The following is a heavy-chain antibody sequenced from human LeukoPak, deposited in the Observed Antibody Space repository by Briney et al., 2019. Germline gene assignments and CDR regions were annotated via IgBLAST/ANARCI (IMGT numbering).Heavy chain of an antibody. CDR3: ARGLEDSRLTGAFDI. D-gene: IGHD6-6*01. CDR1: GDTFSSYA. CDR2: IIPMFGTA. V-gene: IGHV1-69*13. J-gene: IGHJ3*02. Sequence: ASVKVSCKASGDTFSSYAISWVRQAPGQGLEWMGGIIPMFGTANYAQKFQGRVTITADELTSTAYMELSSLRSEDTAVYYCARGLEDSRLTGAFDIWGQGTIVTVSS.